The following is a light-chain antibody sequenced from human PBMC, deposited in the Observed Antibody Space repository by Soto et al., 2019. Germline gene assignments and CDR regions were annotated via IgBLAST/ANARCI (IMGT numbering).Light chain of an antibody. CDR3: QAWVSITGI. CDR2: QGT. J-gene: IGLJ2*01. Sequence: SYELTQPPSVSVSPGQTASITCSGDKLGARYPCWYQQKPGQSPVLVIYQGTKRPSGIPERFSASNSGNTATLTITETQAMDEADYFCQAWVSITGIFGGGTKLTVL. V-gene: IGLV3-1*01. CDR1: KLGARY.